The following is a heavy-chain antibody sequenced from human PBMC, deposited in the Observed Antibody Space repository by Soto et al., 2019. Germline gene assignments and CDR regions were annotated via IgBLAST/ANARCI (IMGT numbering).Heavy chain of an antibody. V-gene: IGHV4-39*01. CDR2: IYYSGST. CDR3: ASSIAARPGRDYYYYGMDV. CDR1: GGSISSSSYY. J-gene: IGHJ6*02. D-gene: IGHD6-6*01. Sequence: PSETLSLTFTVSGGSISSSSYYWGWSRQPPGKGVEWIGSIYYSGSTYYNPSLKSRVTISVDTSKNQFSLKLSSVTAADTAVYYCASSIAARPGRDYYYYGMDVWGQGTTVTVSS.